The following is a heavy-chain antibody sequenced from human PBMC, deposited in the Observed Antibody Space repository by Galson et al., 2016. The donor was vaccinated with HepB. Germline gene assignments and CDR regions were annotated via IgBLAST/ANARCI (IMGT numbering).Heavy chain of an antibody. J-gene: IGHJ4*02. Sequence: SLRLSCAASGFTFSTYWMTWVRQAPGKGLEWVAIMKRDGSEEIYADSVRGRFTISGDNAKNLQFLQMNSLRREDTAVYYCVRGSGWLSDHWGQGILVTVSS. CDR2: MKRDGSEE. CDR1: GFTFSTYW. D-gene: IGHD6-19*01. V-gene: IGHV3-7*03. CDR3: VRGSGWLSDH.